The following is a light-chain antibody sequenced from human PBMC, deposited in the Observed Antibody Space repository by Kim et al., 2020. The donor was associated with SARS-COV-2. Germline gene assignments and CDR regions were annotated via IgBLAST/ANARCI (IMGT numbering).Light chain of an antibody. CDR2: EAS. CDR1: QDISSW. V-gene: IGKV1D-12*01. CDR3: QQTHSFPLT. Sequence: DIQVTQSPSSVSASVGDRVTITCRASQDISSWLGWYQQKPGKAPKVLIYEASNLQSGVPSRFSGSGSGTDFTLTINSLQPEDFATYYCQQTHSFPLTFGGGTKVDIK. J-gene: IGKJ4*01.